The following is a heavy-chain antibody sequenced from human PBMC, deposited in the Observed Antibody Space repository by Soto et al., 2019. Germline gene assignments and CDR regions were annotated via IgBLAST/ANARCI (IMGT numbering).Heavy chain of an antibody. D-gene: IGHD3-10*01. CDR3: ARRGSYSYGSGYYYAMDV. CDR1: GGSISNYY. V-gene: IGHV4-59*08. Sequence: QVQLQESGPGLVKPSETLSLTCTVSGGSISNYYWSWIRQPPGKGLEWIGYIYYSGSTNYNPSLKSRVTRAVDTSKNQFSLKLSSVTAADTAVYYCARRGSYSYGSGYYYAMDVWGRGTTVTVSS. J-gene: IGHJ6*02. CDR2: IYYSGST.